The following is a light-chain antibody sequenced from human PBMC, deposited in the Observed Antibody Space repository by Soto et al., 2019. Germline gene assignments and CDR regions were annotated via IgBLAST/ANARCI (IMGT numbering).Light chain of an antibody. CDR2: KAS. CDR1: QSISSW. CDR3: QQYDSYPWT. J-gene: IGKJ1*01. Sequence: DIQMTQSPPTLSASVGDRVTITCRASQSISSWLAWYQQKPGKAPNLLIYKASSLESGVPSRFTGSGSGTEFTLTISSLQPDDFATYYCQQYDSYPWTFGQGTKV. V-gene: IGKV1-5*03.